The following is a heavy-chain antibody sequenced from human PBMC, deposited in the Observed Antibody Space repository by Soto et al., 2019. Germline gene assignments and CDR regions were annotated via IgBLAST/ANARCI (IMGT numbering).Heavy chain of an antibody. CDR1: GFSFSNYG. CDR3: AKATTNPAYYFDY. D-gene: IGHD1-1*01. Sequence: GGSLRLSCAASGFSFSNYGMNWVRQTPGKGLEWVSAISGSGGSTYYADSVKGRFTISRDNSKNTLYLQMNSLRAEDTAVYYCAKATTNPAYYFDYWGQGTLVTVSS. J-gene: IGHJ4*02. V-gene: IGHV3-23*01. CDR2: ISGSGGST.